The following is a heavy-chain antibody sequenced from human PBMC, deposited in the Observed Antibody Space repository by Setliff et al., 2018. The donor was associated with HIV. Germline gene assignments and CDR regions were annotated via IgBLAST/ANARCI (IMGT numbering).Heavy chain of an antibody. D-gene: IGHD3-22*01. CDR2: ISPTFGTA. J-gene: IGHJ6*02. V-gene: IGHV1-69*05. CDR1: GGTFSIYA. Sequence: SVKVSCKASGGTFSIYAISWVRRAPGQGLEWMGGISPTFGTAKYAEKFQGRVTVSTDESATTAYMELSSLRSEDTAVYYCARGVRDRSGYWSLGYDYFYYTMDVWGHGTTVTVSS. CDR3: ARGVRDRSGYWSLGYDYFYYTMDV.